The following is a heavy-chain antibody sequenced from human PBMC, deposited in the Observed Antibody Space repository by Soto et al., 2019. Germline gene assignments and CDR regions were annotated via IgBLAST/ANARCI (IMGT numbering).Heavy chain of an antibody. V-gene: IGHV1-18*01. Sequence: EASVKVSCKPSGYSFTAYGITWVRQAQGQGLELLGWISPYNGNTNYGQNCQGRLTMTTELSTGTAYMELTSLRSDDTAVYYCARSGWNSPYYSHGLDVWGQGTTVTVSS. D-gene: IGHD6-19*01. CDR2: ISPYNGNT. CDR3: ARSGWNSPYYSHGLDV. J-gene: IGHJ6*02. CDR1: GYSFTAYG.